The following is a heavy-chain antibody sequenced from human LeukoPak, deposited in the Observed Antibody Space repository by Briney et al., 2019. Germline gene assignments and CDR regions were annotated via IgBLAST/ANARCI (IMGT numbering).Heavy chain of an antibody. CDR3: ARVHNSSSWFHLNY. Sequence: ASVKVSCKASGYTFTGYYMHWVRQAPGQGLEWMGWINPNSGGTNYAQKFQGRVTMTRDTSISTAYMELSRLRSDDTAVYYCARVHNSSSWFHLNYWGQGTLVTVSS. D-gene: IGHD6-13*01. J-gene: IGHJ4*02. V-gene: IGHV1-2*02. CDR1: GYTFTGYY. CDR2: INPNSGGT.